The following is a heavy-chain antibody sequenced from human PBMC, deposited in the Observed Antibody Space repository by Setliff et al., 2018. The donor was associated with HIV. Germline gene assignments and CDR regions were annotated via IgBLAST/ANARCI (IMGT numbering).Heavy chain of an antibody. CDR3: VRVGGGSWLGIHYYYYMDV. Sequence: PSESLSLTCSVFGASISGSDYYWGWIRQLPEKGLEGIGSIYYSGSAYHNPSLKSRVAMSVDTAKKQFSVKLNSLTGADTAVYYCVRVGGGSWLGIHYYYYMDVWGKGITVTV. V-gene: IGHV4-39*01. D-gene: IGHD2-15*01. CDR2: IYYSGSA. CDR1: GASISGSDYY. J-gene: IGHJ6*03.